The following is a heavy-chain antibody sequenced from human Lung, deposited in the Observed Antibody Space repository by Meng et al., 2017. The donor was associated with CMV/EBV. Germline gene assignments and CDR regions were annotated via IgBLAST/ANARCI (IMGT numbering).Heavy chain of an antibody. Sequence: QVQWRDSGPALGKPSETLSLTCAVSGDSITNHNWWAWVRQPPGKGLEWIGEIPHRGSSAYNPSLKSRVSMSIDKSKNQFSLKLTSVTAADTAVYHCLRRSGGSVWGQGTLVTVSS. CDR3: LRRSGGSV. CDR2: IPHRGSS. J-gene: IGHJ1*01. D-gene: IGHD3-10*01. V-gene: IGHV4-4*02. CDR1: GDSITNHNW.